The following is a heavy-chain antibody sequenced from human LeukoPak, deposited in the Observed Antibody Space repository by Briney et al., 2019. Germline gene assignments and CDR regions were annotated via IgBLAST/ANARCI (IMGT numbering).Heavy chain of an antibody. CDR3: ASGYDSSGYYYYFDY. CDR2: ICYSGST. Sequence: SETLSLTCTVSGGSISSSSYYWGWIRQPPGKGLEWIGSICYSGSTYYNPSLKSRVTISVDTSKNQFSLKLSSVTAADTAVYYCASGYDSSGYYYYFDYWGQGTLVTVSS. V-gene: IGHV4-39*01. J-gene: IGHJ4*02. CDR1: GGSISSSSYY. D-gene: IGHD3-22*01.